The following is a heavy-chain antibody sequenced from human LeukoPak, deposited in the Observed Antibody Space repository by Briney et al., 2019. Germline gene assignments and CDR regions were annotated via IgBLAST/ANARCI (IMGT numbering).Heavy chain of an antibody. Sequence: PSQTLSLTCTVSGASISNGDYYWSWIRQPPGEALEWIGSIYHSGYTYYNPSLKSRVTISVDTSKSQFSLKLSSVTAADTAVYYCARSSMFRGVTVDYWGQGTLVTVSS. J-gene: IGHJ4*02. D-gene: IGHD3-10*01. CDR3: ARSSMFRGVTVDY. V-gene: IGHV4-30-2*03. CDR2: IYHSGYT. CDR1: GASISNGDYY.